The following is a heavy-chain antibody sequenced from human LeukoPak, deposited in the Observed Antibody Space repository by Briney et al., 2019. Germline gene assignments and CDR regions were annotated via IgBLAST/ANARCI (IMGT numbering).Heavy chain of an antibody. CDR1: GFTFSSYA. D-gene: IGHD6-19*01. CDR2: ISGSGGST. CDR3: AKVAGAVADEGDFDY. V-gene: IGHV3-23*01. Sequence: GASLRLSCAASGFTFSSYAMSWVRQAPGKGLEWVSAISGSGGSTYYADSVKGRFTISRDNSKNTLNLQMNSLRAEDTAVYYCAKVAGAVADEGDFDYWGQGTLVTVSS. J-gene: IGHJ4*02.